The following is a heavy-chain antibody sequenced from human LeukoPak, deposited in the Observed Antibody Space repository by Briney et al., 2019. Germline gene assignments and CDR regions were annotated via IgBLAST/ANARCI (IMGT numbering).Heavy chain of an antibody. CDR3: ARGKRWELHAFDI. J-gene: IGHJ3*02. CDR1: GGSISSYY. CDR2: IYYSGST. Sequence: PSETLSLTCTVSGGSISSYYWSWIRQPPGKGLEWIGYIYYSGSTNYNPPLKSRVTISVDTSKNQFSLKLSSVTAADTAVYYCARGKRWELHAFDIWAKGQWSPSLQ. D-gene: IGHD1-26*01. V-gene: IGHV4-59*01.